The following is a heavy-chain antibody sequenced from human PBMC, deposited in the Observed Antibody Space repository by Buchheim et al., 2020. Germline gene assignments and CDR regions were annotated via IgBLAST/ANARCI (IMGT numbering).Heavy chain of an antibody. D-gene: IGHD2-21*01. CDR2: IWYDGSNK. V-gene: IGHV3-33*01. CDR3: ARGVVVVLIAIPSTPFDY. CDR1: GFTFSNYA. J-gene: IGHJ4*02. Sequence: QVQLVESGGGVVQPGRSLRLSCVASGFTFSNYAMHWVRQAPGKGLEWVAVIWYDGSNKYYVDTVKGRFTISRDNSKNTLYLQMNSLRAEDTSMYYCARGVVVVLIAIPSTPFDYWGQGTL.